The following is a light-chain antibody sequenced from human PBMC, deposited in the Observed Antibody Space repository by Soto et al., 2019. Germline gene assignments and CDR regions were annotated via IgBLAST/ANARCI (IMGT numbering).Light chain of an antibody. CDR2: GNS. CDR3: SSYAGSNNFYV. CDR1: SSNIGYNA. Sequence: QSVLTQPPSASGTPGQRVTLSCSGSSSNIGYNAVNWYQQLPGTAPKLLMHGNSQRPSGVPDRFSGSKSGTSASLAISGLRTEDEADYYCSSYAGSNNFYVFGTGTKLTVL. V-gene: IGLV1-44*01. J-gene: IGLJ1*01.